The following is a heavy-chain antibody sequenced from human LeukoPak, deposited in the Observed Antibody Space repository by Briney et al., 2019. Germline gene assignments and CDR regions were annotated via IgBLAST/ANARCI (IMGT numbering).Heavy chain of an antibody. CDR2: INHSGST. J-gene: IGHJ3*02. D-gene: IGHD1-26*01. CDR3: ARGRYSGSYFAFDI. Sequence: SETQSLTCAVYGGSFSGYYWSWIRQPPGKGLEWIGEINHSGSTNYNPSLKSRVTISVDTSKNQFSLKLSSVTAADTAVYYCARGRYSGSYFAFDIWGQGTMVTVSS. V-gene: IGHV4-34*01. CDR1: GGSFSGYY.